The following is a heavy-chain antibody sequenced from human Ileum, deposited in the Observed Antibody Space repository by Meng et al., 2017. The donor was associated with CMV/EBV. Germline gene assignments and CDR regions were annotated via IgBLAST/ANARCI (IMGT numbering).Heavy chain of an antibody. CDR3: ARGADGYGNFDY. Sequence: GGSLRLSCAASEFTFSSYWMHWVRQAPGKGLVWLSRINGGGSSISYADFVKGRFTISRDNVKNTLYLQMNSLRAEDAAVYFCARGADGYGNFDYWGQGTLVTVSS. CDR2: INGGGSSI. V-gene: IGHV3-74*01. CDR1: EFTFSSYW. D-gene: IGHD5-24*01. J-gene: IGHJ4*02.